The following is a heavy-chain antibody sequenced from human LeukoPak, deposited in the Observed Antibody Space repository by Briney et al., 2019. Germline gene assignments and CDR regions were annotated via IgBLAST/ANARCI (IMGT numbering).Heavy chain of an antibody. CDR3: ARVRRDGYNSPDY. V-gene: IGHV4-59*01. CDR1: GGSITSYY. CDR2: IYYSGST. J-gene: IGHJ4*02. D-gene: IGHD5-24*01. Sequence: SETLSLTCTVSGGSITSYYWSWIRQPPGKGLECIGYIYYSGSTYYNPSLKSRVTISVDTSKNQFSLKLSSVTAADTAVYCCARVRRDGYNSPDYWGQGTLVPVSS.